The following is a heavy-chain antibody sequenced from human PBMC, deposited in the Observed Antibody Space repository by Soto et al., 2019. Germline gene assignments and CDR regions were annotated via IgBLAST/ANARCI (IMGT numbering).Heavy chain of an antibody. CDR1: GFTFSSYG. J-gene: IGHJ4*02. CDR2: IWYDGSNK. D-gene: IGHD5-18*01. V-gene: IGHV3-33*01. CDR3: ARDPHSYGLSGGDY. Sequence: PGGSLRLSCAASGFTFSSYGMHWVRQAPGKGLEWVAVIWYDGSNKYYADSVKGRFTISRDNSKNTLYLQMNSLRAEDTAVYYCARDPHSYGLSGGDYWGQGTLVTVSS.